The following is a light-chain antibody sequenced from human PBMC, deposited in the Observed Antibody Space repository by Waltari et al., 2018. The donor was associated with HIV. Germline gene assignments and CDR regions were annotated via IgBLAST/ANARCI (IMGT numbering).Light chain of an antibody. Sequence: IQLTQSPSFLSASVGDRVRITCRATQGVGSYLAWYQKKPGKAPKLLIYDVSVLQSGVPSRFSGSGSGTEFTLTISGLQPEDLATYYCQQLKTYPVTVGGGTKVDSK. CDR3: QQLKTYPVT. CDR1: QGVGSY. J-gene: IGKJ4*01. CDR2: DVS. V-gene: IGKV1-9*01.